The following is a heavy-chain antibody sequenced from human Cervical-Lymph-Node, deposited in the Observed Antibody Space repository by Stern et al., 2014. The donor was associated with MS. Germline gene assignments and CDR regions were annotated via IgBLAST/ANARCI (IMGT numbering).Heavy chain of an antibody. CDR1: GGSISSSSYY. V-gene: IGHV4-39*01. J-gene: IGHJ4*02. CDR3: ARRRGASDFDY. D-gene: IGHD1-26*01. CDR2: IYYSGST. Sequence: VKLEESGPGLVKPSETLSLTCTVSGGSISSSSYYWGWIRQPPGKGLEWIGSIYYSGSTYYNPSLKSRVTISVDTSKNQFSLKLSSVTAADTAVYYCARRRGASDFDYWGQGTLVTVSS.